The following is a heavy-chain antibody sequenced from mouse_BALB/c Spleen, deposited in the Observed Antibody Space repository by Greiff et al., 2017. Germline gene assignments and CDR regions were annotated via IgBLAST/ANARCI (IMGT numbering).Heavy chain of an antibody. Sequence: EVQVVESGGGLVQPGGSRKLSCAASGFTFSSFGMHWVRQAPEKGLEWVAYISSGSSTIYYADTVKGRFTISRDNPKNTLFLQMTSLRSEDTAMYYCARSPFTTRYAMDYWGQGTSVTVSS. D-gene: IGHD1-1*01. V-gene: IGHV5-17*02. J-gene: IGHJ4*01. CDR2: ISSGSSTI. CDR3: ARSPFTTRYAMDY. CDR1: GFTFSSFG.